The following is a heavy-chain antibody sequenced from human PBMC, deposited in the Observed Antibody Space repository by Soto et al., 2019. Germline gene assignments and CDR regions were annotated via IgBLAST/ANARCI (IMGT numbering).Heavy chain of an antibody. CDR3: ARVVDPVISPYYFDY. V-gene: IGHV1-8*01. CDR2: MNPNSGNT. D-gene: IGHD3-22*01. J-gene: IGHJ4*02. Sequence: ASVKVSCEASGYTFTSYDINWVRQATRQGLEWMGWMNPNSGNTGYAQKFQGRVTMTRNTSISTAYMELSSLRSEDTAVYYCARVVDPVISPYYFDYWGQGTLVTVSS. CDR1: GYTFTSYD.